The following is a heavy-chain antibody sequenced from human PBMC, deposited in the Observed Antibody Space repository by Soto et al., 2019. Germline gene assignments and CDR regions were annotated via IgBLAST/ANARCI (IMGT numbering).Heavy chain of an antibody. J-gene: IGHJ5*02. CDR3: ARVVRFCSSPSCRGRNWFDP. Sequence: PSETLSLTGSVSGGSISIGDYYWSLILQPPGKGLEWIGYMFYTGTTYYNPSLKSRVAISVDTSKNQFSLKLRSVTAADTAVYHCARVVRFCSSPSCRGRNWFDPWGQGTLVTVSS. D-gene: IGHD2-2*01. V-gene: IGHV4-30-4*01. CDR1: GGSISIGDYY. CDR2: MFYTGTT.